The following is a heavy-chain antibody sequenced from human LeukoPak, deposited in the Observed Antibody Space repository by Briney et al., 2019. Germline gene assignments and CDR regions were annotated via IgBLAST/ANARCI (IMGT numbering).Heavy chain of an antibody. V-gene: IGHV1-2*02. CDR1: GYTFSGYY. Sequence: GASVKVSCKASGYTFSGYYMYWVRQAPGQGLEWMGWINPNSGGTNYAQKLQGRVTMTRDTSINTVYMELTMLRSDDSAVYYCARDWSLGGTYYYDSSGSEWGQGTLVTVSS. CDR2: INPNSGGT. D-gene: IGHD3-22*01. J-gene: IGHJ4*02. CDR3: ARDWSLGGTYYYDSSGSE.